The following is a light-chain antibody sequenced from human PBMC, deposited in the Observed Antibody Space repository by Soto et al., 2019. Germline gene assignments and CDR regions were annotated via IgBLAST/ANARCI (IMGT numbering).Light chain of an antibody. Sequence: QSALTQPASVSGSPGQSITISCTGTSSDIGGFYYVSWYQHHPGKDPKLMIYQVSNRPSGVSNRFSGSKSGNTASLNISGLQAEDEADYFCSPYSSSSTFYVFGAGTKVTVL. CDR1: SSDIGGFYY. CDR3: SPYSSSSTFYV. CDR2: QVS. J-gene: IGLJ1*01. V-gene: IGLV2-14*01.